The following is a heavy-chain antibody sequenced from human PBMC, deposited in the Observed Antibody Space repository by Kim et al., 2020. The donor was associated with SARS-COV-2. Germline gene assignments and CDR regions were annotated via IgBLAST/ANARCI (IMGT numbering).Heavy chain of an antibody. J-gene: IGHJ6*02. Sequence: ASVKVSCKVSGYTLTELSMHWVRQAPGKGLEWMGGFDPEDGETIYAQKFQGRVTMTEDTSTDTAYMELSSLRSEDTAVYYCATVRLCSSTSCYAVGHGMDVWGQGTTVTVSS. CDR3: ATVRLCSSTSCYAVGHGMDV. CDR2: FDPEDGET. CDR1: GYTLTELS. D-gene: IGHD2-2*01. V-gene: IGHV1-24*01.